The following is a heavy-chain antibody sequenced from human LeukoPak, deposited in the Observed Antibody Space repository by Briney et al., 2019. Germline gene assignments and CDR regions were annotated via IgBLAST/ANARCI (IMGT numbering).Heavy chain of an antibody. D-gene: IGHD6-13*01. Sequence: ASVKVSCKASGGTFSTFSISWVRQAPGQGPEWMGWMNPNSGNTGYAQKFQGRVTMTRNTSISTAYMELSSLRSEDTAVYYCARGRGNYDYWGQGTLVTVSS. J-gene: IGHJ4*02. V-gene: IGHV1-8*02. CDR1: GGTFSTFS. CDR3: ARGRGNYDY. CDR2: MNPNSGNT.